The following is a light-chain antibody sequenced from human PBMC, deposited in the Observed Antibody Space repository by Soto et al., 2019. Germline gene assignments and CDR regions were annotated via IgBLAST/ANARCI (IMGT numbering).Light chain of an antibody. J-gene: IGKJ2*01. Sequence: EIALTQSPATLSLSPGERATLSCRASQSVSRYLAWYQQKPGQAPRLLIYDASNRATGIPARFSGSGSGTDFTLTISSLEPEDFALYYCHHYGSSLPDTFGQGTKLEIK. V-gene: IGKV3-11*01. CDR3: HHYGSSLPDT. CDR1: QSVSRY. CDR2: DAS.